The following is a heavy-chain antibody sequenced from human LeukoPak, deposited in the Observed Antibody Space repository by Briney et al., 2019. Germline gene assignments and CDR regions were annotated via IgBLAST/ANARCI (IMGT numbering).Heavy chain of an antibody. V-gene: IGHV4-59*01. Sequence: PSETLSRTCTVSGGSINSNYWSWIRQPPGKGLEWIGYIYYSGSTNYNPSLKSRVTIAVDTSKNQVSLRLTSVSAADSAVYYCARVAPTRGFASSGFYPLDYWGQGTLVNVSS. J-gene: IGHJ4*02. CDR3: ARVAPTRGFASSGFYPLDY. D-gene: IGHD3-22*01. CDR2: IYYSGST. CDR1: GGSINSNY.